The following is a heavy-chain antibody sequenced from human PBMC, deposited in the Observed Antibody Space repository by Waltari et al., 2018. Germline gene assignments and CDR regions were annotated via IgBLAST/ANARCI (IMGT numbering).Heavy chain of an antibody. CDR1: GYTFIAYF. Sequence: EVQLVQSGAEVKKPGATVKVSCKASGYTFIAYFMHLVQQAPGKGLEWVGRIDPEDGETVYAEKFQGRVTITADTSTDTSYLELSSLRSDDTAVYYCAPLPGGSGQTFDYWGQGTLLTVSS. J-gene: IGHJ4*02. CDR2: IDPEDGET. CDR3: APLPGGSGQTFDY. D-gene: IGHD3-10*01. V-gene: IGHV1-69-2*01.